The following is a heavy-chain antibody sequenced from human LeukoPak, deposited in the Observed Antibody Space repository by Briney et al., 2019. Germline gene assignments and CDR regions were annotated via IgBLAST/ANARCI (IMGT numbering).Heavy chain of an antibody. V-gene: IGHV3-23*01. Sequence: SGGSLRLSCAASGFTFSSYAMSWVRQPPGKGLEWVSSISGSGGSTYYADSVKGWFTISRDNSKNTLYLQMNSLRAEDTAVYYCAKDAFSDYYYDSSGYSWFDPWGQGTLVTVSS. CDR3: AKDAFSDYYYDSSGYSWFDP. J-gene: IGHJ5*02. CDR1: GFTFSSYA. D-gene: IGHD3-22*01. CDR2: ISGSGGST.